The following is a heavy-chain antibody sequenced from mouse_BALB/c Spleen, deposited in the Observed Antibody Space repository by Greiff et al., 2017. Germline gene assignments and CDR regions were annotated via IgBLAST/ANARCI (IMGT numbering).Heavy chain of an antibody. J-gene: IGHJ2*01. Sequence: EVKLMESGGGLVQPGGSLRLSCATSGFTFTDYYMSWVRQPPGKALEWLGFIRNKANGYTTEYSASVKGRFTISRDNSQSILYLQMNTLRAEDSATYYCARDKDYYGSSFDYWGQGTTLTVSS. CDR2: IRNKANGYTT. V-gene: IGHV7-3*02. D-gene: IGHD1-1*01. CDR1: GFTFTDYY. CDR3: ARDKDYYGSSFDY.